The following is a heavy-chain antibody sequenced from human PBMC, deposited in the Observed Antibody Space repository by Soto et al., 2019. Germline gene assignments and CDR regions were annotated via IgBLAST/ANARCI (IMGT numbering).Heavy chain of an antibody. V-gene: IGHV4-39*01. Sequence: KTSETLSLTCIVSGGSISSSSLQWGWIRQPPGRGLDWIGSIFSSGGTYYNPSLKSRVTISVHTSINQFSLRLSSVTAADTAVYYCARQYYYGSGRQIDYWGQGTLVTVSS. D-gene: IGHD3-10*01. CDR1: GGSISSSSLQ. J-gene: IGHJ4*02. CDR2: IFSSGGT. CDR3: ARQYYYGSGRQIDY.